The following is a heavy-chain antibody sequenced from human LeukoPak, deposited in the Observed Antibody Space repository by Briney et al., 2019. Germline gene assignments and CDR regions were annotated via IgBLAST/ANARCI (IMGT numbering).Heavy chain of an antibody. J-gene: IGHJ4*02. CDR1: GGSFSYYY. Sequence: PSETLSLTRAVYGGSFSYYYWAWIRQSPGKGLEWSGQINHSGSTNYNPSLKSLVTISVDTSKNQFSLKVSSVTAADTAVYYCAREREESGAWYERPHFDYWGQGALVTVSS. CDR2: INHSGST. CDR3: AREREESGAWYERPHFDY. V-gene: IGHV4-34*01. D-gene: IGHD6-19*01.